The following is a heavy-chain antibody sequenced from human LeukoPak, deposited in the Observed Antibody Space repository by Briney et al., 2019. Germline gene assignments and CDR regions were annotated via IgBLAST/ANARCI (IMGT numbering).Heavy chain of an antibody. CDR1: GYTFTSYG. Sequence: ASVKVSFKASGYTFTSYGISWVRQAPGQGGEGMGWISAYNGNKNYTQKLQGRVTITTDPSTSTAYMALRSLRSADTAVYYCARDRGSGSYYSPDYYYYGMDVWGKGTTVTVSS. D-gene: IGHD3-10*01. CDR3: ARDRGSGSYYSPDYYYYGMDV. CDR2: ISAYNGNK. V-gene: IGHV1-18*04. J-gene: IGHJ6*04.